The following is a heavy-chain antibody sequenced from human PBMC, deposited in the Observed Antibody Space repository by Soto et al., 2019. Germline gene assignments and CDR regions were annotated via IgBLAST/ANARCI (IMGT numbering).Heavy chain of an antibody. CDR1: GFTFSSYA. D-gene: IGHD3-10*01. Sequence: GGSLRLSCAASGFTFSSYAMHWVRQAPGKGLEWVAVISYDGSNKYYADSVKGRFTISRDNSKNTLYLQMNSLRAEDTAVHYRARDESYYGSGSYPNWGQGTLVTVSS. J-gene: IGHJ4*02. CDR3: ARDESYYGSGSYPN. CDR2: ISYDGSNK. V-gene: IGHV3-30-3*01.